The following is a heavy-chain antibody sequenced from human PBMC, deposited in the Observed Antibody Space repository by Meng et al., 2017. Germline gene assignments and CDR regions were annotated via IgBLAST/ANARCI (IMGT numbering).Heavy chain of an antibody. CDR2: ITKDGSRK. Sequence: QVQAVESWGVVVPPGRCRPLSCAASGFIFRNYEMPWVRQAPGKGLEWVACITKDGSRKYYLGSVRGRFTISRDNSKNTLYLEMNSLRSEDTALYYCARDFDYWGQGTLVTVSS. CDR1: GFIFRNYE. CDR3: ARDFDY. V-gene: IGHV3-30*16. J-gene: IGHJ4*02.